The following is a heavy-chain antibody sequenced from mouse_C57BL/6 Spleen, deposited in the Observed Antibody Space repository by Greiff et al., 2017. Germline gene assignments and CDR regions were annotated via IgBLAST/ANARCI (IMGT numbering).Heavy chain of an antibody. CDR2: IDPSDSYT. J-gene: IGHJ2*01. CDR1: GYTFTSYW. Sequence: QVQLQQPGAELVMPGASVKLSCKASGYTFTSYWMHWVKQRPGQGLEWIGEIDPSDSYTNYNQKFKGKSTLTVDKSSSTAYMQLSSLTSEDSAVYDCARSVNLFDYWGQGTTLTVSS. CDR3: ARSVNLFDY. V-gene: IGHV1-69*01.